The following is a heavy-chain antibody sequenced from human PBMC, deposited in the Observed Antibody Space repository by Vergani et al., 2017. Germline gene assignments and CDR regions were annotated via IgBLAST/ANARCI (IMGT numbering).Heavy chain of an antibody. CDR1: GFTFGDYY. CDR2: IGSSGPYI. D-gene: IGHD2-8*01. J-gene: IGHJ6*02. Sequence: VHLEESGGGLVQPGGSLRLSCAASGFTFGDYYMAWIRLAPGKGLDWVAFIGSSGPYINYADSVKGRFIISRDNANNSLFLQLRSLRAEDAAVYYCARDCTSGGCPDNYGMDVWGQGATVTVSS. V-gene: IGHV3-11*06. CDR3: ARDCTSGGCPDNYGMDV.